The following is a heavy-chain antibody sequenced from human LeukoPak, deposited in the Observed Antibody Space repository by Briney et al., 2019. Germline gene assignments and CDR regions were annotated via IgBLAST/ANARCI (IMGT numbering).Heavy chain of an antibody. V-gene: IGHV4-34*01. CDR3: ARGSGLNYYDSSGYYASLDY. CDR2: INHSGST. D-gene: IGHD3-22*01. J-gene: IGHJ4*02. Sequence: PSETLSLTCAVYGGTFSGYYLSWIRQPPGKGLEWIGEINHSGSTNYNPSLKSRVTILVDTSKNQYSLKLSSVTAADTAVYYCARGSGLNYYDSSGYYASLDYWGQGTLVTVSS. CDR1: GGTFSGYY.